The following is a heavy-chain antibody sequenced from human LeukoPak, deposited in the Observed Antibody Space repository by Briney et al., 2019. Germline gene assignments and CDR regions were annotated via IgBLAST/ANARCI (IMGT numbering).Heavy chain of an antibody. J-gene: IGHJ5*02. D-gene: IGHD6-13*01. Sequence: ASVKVSCKASGYTFTVYYMHWVRQAPGQGLEWIGWINPNSGGTNYAQKFQGRVTMTRDTSISTAYMELSRLRSDDTAVYYCAREGAGGTSAEFDPWGQGTLVTVSS. CDR2: INPNSGGT. V-gene: IGHV1-2*02. CDR3: AREGAGGTSAEFDP. CDR1: GYTFTVYY.